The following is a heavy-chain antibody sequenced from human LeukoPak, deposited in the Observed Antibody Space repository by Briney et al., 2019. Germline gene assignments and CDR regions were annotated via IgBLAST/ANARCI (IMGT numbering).Heavy chain of an antibody. CDR2: IYYSGST. J-gene: IGHJ6*02. V-gene: IGHV4-61*01. CDR1: GGSISSSSYY. CDR3: ARDTLRYFDWANYYYYGMDV. Sequence: PSETLSLTCTVSGGSISSSSYYWSWIRQPPGKGLEWIGYIYYSGSTNYNPSLKSRVTISVDTSKNQFSLKLSSVTAADTAVYYCARDTLRYFDWANYYYYGMDVWGQGTTVTVSS. D-gene: IGHD3-9*01.